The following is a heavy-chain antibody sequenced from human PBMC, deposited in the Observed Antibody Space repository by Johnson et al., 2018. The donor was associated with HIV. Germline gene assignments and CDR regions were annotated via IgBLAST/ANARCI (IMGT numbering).Heavy chain of an antibody. CDR3: AKDQYRKLTTVAGI. CDR2: ISYDGSIK. J-gene: IGHJ3*02. D-gene: IGHD4-17*01. V-gene: IGHV3-30*04. Sequence: QVQLLESGGGVVQPGRSLRLSCAASGFTFSSYAMHWVRQAPGKGLEWVAVISYDGSIKYYADSVKGRFIISRDNSKNTVYLQMNSLRAEDTAVYYCAKDQYRKLTTVAGIWGQGTMVTVSS. CDR1: GFTFSSYA.